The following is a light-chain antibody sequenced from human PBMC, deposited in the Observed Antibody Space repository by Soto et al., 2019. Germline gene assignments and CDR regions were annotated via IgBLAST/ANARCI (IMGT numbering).Light chain of an antibody. Sequence: QPVLTQPPSASGTPGQRVTISCSGSSSNIGSNYVYWYQQLPGTAPKLLIYSNNQRPSGVPDRFSGSKSGTSASLAISGLRSEDEADYYCAAWDDSLSGRGVVFGGGTKVTVL. V-gene: IGLV1-47*02. CDR1: SSNIGSNY. J-gene: IGLJ2*01. CDR3: AAWDDSLSGRGVV. CDR2: SNN.